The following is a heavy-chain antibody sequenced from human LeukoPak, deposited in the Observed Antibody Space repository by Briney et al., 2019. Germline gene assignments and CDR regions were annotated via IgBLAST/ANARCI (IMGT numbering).Heavy chain of an antibody. Sequence: GESLKISCKGSAYSFTSYWIGWVRQMPGKGLEWMGIIYPGDSDTKYSPSFQGQVTISADKSITTAYLQWSSLKASDTAMYYCASSRIVGATDAFDIWGQGTMVTVSS. J-gene: IGHJ3*02. CDR2: IYPGDSDT. D-gene: IGHD1-26*01. CDR1: AYSFTSYW. CDR3: ASSRIVGATDAFDI. V-gene: IGHV5-51*01.